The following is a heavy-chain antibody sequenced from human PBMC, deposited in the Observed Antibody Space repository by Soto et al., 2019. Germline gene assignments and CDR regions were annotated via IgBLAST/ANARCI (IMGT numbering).Heavy chain of an antibody. D-gene: IGHD2-15*01. CDR3: ARHDIDCSGGIRNRYFDY. CDR2: IYPGDSDI. V-gene: IGHV5-51*01. CDR1: GYSFSSYW. Sequence: GESLKISCKGSGYSFSSYWIGWVRQMPGKGLEWMGIIYPGDSDIRYSPSFQGQVTISVDKSMSTAYLQWSSLKASDTAMYYCARHDIDCSGGIRNRYFDYWGQGTLVTVSS. J-gene: IGHJ4*02.